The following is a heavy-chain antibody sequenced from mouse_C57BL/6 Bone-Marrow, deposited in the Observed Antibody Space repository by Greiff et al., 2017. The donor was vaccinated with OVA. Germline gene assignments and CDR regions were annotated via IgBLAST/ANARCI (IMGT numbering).Heavy chain of an antibody. D-gene: IGHD1-1*01. Sequence: QVQLQQPGAEFVKPGASVKLSCKASGYTFTNYYIQWIKQRPGQGLEWIGEIDPSDSYTNYNHKFKGKATLTVDTSSSTAYMQLSSLKSEDSAVYYCGSWDFAYWGQGTLVTVSA. CDR3: GSWDFAY. J-gene: IGHJ3*01. CDR2: IDPSDSYT. V-gene: IGHV1-50*01. CDR1: GYTFTNYY.